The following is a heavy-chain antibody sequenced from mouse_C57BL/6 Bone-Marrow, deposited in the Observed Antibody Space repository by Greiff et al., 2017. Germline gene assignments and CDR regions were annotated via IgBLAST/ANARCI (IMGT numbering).Heavy chain of an antibody. CDR1: GFTFSDYG. J-gene: IGHJ1*03. CDR2: ISSGSSTI. Sequence: EVKLMESGGGLVKPGGSLKLSCAASGFTFSDYGMHWVRQAPEKGLEWVAYISSGSSTIYYADTVKGRFTISRDNAKNTLFLQMTSLRSEDTAMYYCAREYYYGSRDWYVDVWGTGTTVTVSS. V-gene: IGHV5-17*01. D-gene: IGHD1-1*01. CDR3: AREYYYGSRDWYVDV.